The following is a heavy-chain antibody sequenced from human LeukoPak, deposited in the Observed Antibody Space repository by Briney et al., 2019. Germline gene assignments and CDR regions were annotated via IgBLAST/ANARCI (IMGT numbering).Heavy chain of an antibody. Sequence: PGGSLRLSCAASGFTFSSYAMSWVRQAPGKGLEWVSAISGSGGSTYYADSVKGRFTISRDNSKNTLYLQVNSLRAEDTAVYYCAKDWSYYYDSSGPDPYYYYGMDVWGQGTTVTVSS. CDR2: ISGSGGST. CDR1: GFTFSSYA. CDR3: AKDWSYYYDSSGPDPYYYYGMDV. J-gene: IGHJ6*02. V-gene: IGHV3-23*01. D-gene: IGHD3-22*01.